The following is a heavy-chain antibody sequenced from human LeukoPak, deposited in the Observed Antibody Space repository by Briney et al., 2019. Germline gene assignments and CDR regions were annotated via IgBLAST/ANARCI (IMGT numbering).Heavy chain of an antibody. CDR1: GYTFTYYY. CDR2: INPNSGVT. J-gene: IGHJ5*02. D-gene: IGHD6-19*01. CDR3: ARGSTRDSSGWYGPGKWFDP. Sequence: ASVKVSCKASGYTFTYYYMHWVRQAPGQGLEWMGWINPNSGVTNYAQKFQGRVTMTRDTSISTAYMELSRLRSDDTAVYYCARGSTRDSSGWYGPGKWFDPWGQGTLVTVSS. V-gene: IGHV1-2*02.